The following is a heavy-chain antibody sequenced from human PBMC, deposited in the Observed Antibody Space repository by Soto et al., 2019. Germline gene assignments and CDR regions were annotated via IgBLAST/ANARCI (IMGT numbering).Heavy chain of an antibody. CDR3: AKDLYYDFWSGYSTVPYYYYGMDV. Sequence: GGSLRLSCAASGFTFSSYGMHWVRQAPGKGLEWVAVISYDGSNKYYADSVKGRFTISRDNSKNTLYLQMNSLRAEDTAVYYCAKDLYYDFWSGYSTVPYYYYGMDVWGQGTTVTVSS. J-gene: IGHJ6*02. D-gene: IGHD3-3*01. CDR2: ISYDGSNK. V-gene: IGHV3-30*18. CDR1: GFTFSSYG.